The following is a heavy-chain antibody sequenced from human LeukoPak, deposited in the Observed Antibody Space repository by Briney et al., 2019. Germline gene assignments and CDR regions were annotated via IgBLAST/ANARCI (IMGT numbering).Heavy chain of an antibody. D-gene: IGHD2-15*01. CDR3: ARSRYCSGGSCYSEWNWFDP. V-gene: IGHV3-7*01. Sequence: GGSLRLSCAASGFTFSSYWMSWVRQAPGKGLEWVANIKQDGSEKYYVDSVKGRFTISGDNAKNSLYLQMNSLRAEDTAVYYCARSRYCSGGSCYSEWNWFDPWGQGTLVTVSS. J-gene: IGHJ5*02. CDR1: GFTFSSYW. CDR2: IKQDGSEK.